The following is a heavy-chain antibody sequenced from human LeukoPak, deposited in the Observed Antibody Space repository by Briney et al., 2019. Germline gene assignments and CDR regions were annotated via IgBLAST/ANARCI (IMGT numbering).Heavy chain of an antibody. J-gene: IGHJ3*02. V-gene: IGHV3-7*01. D-gene: IGHD4-17*01. CDR2: IKPDGSEQ. CDR1: GFTFSSYW. CDR3: ARGDFNDNGDYVDAFDI. Sequence: GGSLRLSCAASGFTFSSYWMSWVGQAPGKGLEWVANIKPDGSEQFYVDSVKGRLTISRDNAKNSLFLQMNSLRAEDTAFYYCARGDFNDNGDYVDAFDIWGQGTMITVSS.